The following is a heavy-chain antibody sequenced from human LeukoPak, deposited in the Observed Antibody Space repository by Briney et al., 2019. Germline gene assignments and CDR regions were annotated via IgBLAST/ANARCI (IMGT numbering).Heavy chain of an antibody. J-gene: IGHJ5*02. CDR2: IYASGNT. D-gene: IGHD3-10*01. CDR1: GGSISSYY. CDR3: ARDVHGSGTWDWFDP. V-gene: IGHV4-4*07. Sequence: SETLSLTCTVSGGSISSYYWSWIRQPAGRRLEWIGRIYASGNTNYNPSLKSRVTMSVDTSKNQFSLNLSSVTAADTALYYCARDVHGSGTWDWFDPWGQGTLVTVSS.